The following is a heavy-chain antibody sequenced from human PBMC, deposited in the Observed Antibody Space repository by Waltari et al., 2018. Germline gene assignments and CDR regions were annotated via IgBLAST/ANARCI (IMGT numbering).Heavy chain of an antibody. D-gene: IGHD6-13*01. J-gene: IGHJ2*01. V-gene: IGHV3-30-3*01. Sequence: QVQLVESGGGVVQPGRSLRLSCSASGFTFSSYAMHWFRQAPGKGLEWVAVISYDGSNKYYADSVKGRFTISRDNSKNTLYLQMNSLRAEDTAVYYCARGRGKPHWYFDLWGRGTLVTVSS. CDR2: ISYDGSNK. CDR1: GFTFSSYA. CDR3: ARGRGKPHWYFDL.